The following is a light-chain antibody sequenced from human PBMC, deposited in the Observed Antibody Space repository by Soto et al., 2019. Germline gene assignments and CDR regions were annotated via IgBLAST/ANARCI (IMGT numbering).Light chain of an antibody. J-gene: IGKJ1*01. CDR3: QQYYSTPHT. Sequence: DIVMTQSPDSLAVSLGERATINCKSSQSVLYSSNNKYYLAWYQQKPGQPPKLLIYWASTRESGVPDRFSGSGSGTDFTLTISSLQAEDVAVYYCQQYYSTPHTFGQGTKVEIK. CDR2: WAS. CDR1: QSVLYSSNNKYY. V-gene: IGKV4-1*01.